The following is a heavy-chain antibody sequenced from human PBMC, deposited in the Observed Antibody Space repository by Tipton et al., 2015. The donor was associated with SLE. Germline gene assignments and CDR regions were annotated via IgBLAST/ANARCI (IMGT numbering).Heavy chain of an antibody. J-gene: IGHJ3*02. CDR3: ARVVYSFSDAFDI. V-gene: IGHV4-61*05. CDR1: GGSISSSSYY. D-gene: IGHD6-13*01. CDR2: IHHSGTT. Sequence: LRLSCTVSGGSISSSSYYWGWIRQPPGKGLEWIGEIHHSGTTYYNPSLESRVTISVDKSNNHFSLRLTSLTAADTAVYYCARVVYSFSDAFDIWGQGTLVTVSS.